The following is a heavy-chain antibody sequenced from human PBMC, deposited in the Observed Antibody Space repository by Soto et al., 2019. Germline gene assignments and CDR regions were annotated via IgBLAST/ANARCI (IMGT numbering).Heavy chain of an antibody. J-gene: IGHJ4*02. Sequence: SETLSLTCAVSGASISGSYYYWAWLRQSPGKGPEWIGSVFYTGFTSYNPSLESRVSVSVDTSKSQFSLKLSAVTAADTAVYYCATSQKGYNWNYFDHWGQGALVTGSS. D-gene: IGHD1-20*01. CDR2: VFYTGFT. CDR1: GASISGSYYY. CDR3: ATSQKGYNWNYFDH. V-gene: IGHV4-39*01.